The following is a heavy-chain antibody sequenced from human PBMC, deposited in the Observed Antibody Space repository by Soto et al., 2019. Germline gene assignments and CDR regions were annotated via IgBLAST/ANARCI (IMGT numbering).Heavy chain of an antibody. CDR2: IYYRGST. V-gene: IGHV4-30-4*01. D-gene: IGHD2-21*01. Sequence: QVQLQESGPGLVKPSQTLSLTCTVSGGSISSGDYYWSWIRQHPGKGLEWIGYIYYRGSTYYNPSLKSRVTISVDTSKNPFSLKLSSVTAADTAVYYCVRAMVVPQNWFAPWGQGTLVTVSS. J-gene: IGHJ5*02. CDR3: VRAMVVPQNWFAP. CDR1: GGSISSGDYY.